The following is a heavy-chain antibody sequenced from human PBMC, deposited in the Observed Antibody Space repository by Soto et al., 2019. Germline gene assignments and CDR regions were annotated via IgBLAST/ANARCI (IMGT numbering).Heavy chain of an antibody. Sequence: QITLKESGPTLVKPTQTLTLTCTFSGFSLSTSGVGVGWIRQPPGKALEWLALIYWDDDKRYSPSLKSRLTITKDTSKNQVVLTMTNMDPVDTATYYCAHRPQRSYYDSGRYNWFDPWGQGTLVTVSS. CDR2: IYWDDDK. CDR1: GFSLSTSGVG. CDR3: AHRPQRSYYDSGRYNWFDP. J-gene: IGHJ5*02. V-gene: IGHV2-5*02. D-gene: IGHD3-22*01.